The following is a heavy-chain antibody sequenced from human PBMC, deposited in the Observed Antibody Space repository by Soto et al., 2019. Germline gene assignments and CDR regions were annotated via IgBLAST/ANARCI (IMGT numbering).Heavy chain of an antibody. V-gene: IGHV4-4*02. CDR1: GGSISSSNW. CDR3: ARDGKGGAAAGTSYDY. D-gene: IGHD6-13*01. J-gene: IGHJ4*02. Sequence: PSETLSLTCAVSGGSISSSNWWSWVRQPPGKGLEWIGEIYHSGSTNYNPSLKSRVTISVDKSKNQFSLKLSSVTAADTAVYYCARDGKGGAAAGTSYDYWGQGTLVTVSS. CDR2: IYHSGST.